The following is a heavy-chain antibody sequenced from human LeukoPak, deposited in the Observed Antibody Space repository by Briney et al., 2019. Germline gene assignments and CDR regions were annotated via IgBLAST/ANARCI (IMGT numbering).Heavy chain of an antibody. CDR3: ARDSNDYTYPTGY. V-gene: IGHV3-30*03. CDR2: ISYDGSNK. CDR1: GFTFSSYG. J-gene: IGHJ4*02. D-gene: IGHD4-11*01. Sequence: PGGSLRLSCAASGFTFSSYGMHWVRQAPGKGLEWVAAISYDGSNKYYADSVKGRFTISRDNSKNTLYLQMNSLRAEDTAVYYCARDSNDYTYPTGYWGQGTLVTVSS.